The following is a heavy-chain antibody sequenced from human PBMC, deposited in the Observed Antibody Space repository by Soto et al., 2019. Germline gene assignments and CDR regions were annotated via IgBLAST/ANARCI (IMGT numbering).Heavy chain of an antibody. CDR3: ARAKEYDFWSGYYIPLTFDY. CDR2: ISAHNGNT. D-gene: IGHD3-3*01. V-gene: IGHV1-18*01. J-gene: IGHJ4*02. CDR1: GYTFTSYG. Sequence: QVQLVQSGAEVKKPGASVTVSCKASGYTFTSYGILWVRQAPGHGREWMGGISAHNGNTNYAQKLQRRVTMTTDTSTSTAYMERRSLRSDDTAVYYCARAKEYDFWSGYYIPLTFDYWGQGTLVTVSS.